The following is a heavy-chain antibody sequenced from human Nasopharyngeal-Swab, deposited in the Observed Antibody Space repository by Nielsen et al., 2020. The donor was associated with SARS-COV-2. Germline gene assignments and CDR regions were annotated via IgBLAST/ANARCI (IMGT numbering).Heavy chain of an antibody. J-gene: IGHJ4*02. CDR2: IYYSGST. CDR3: ARLEYYFDY. Sequence: SETLSLTCTVSGGSISSYYWSWIRQPPGRGLEWIGYIYYSGSTNYNPSLKSRVTISVDTSKNQFSLKLSSVTAADTAVYYCARLEYYFDYWGQGTLVTVSS. V-gene: IGHV4-59*08. CDR1: GGSISSYY.